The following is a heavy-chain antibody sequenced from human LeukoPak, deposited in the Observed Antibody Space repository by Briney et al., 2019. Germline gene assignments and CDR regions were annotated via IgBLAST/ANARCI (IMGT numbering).Heavy chain of an antibody. CDR3: ARRRRGAYGSGKNWFDP. J-gene: IGHJ5*02. D-gene: IGHD3-10*01. CDR2: IYHSGST. CDR1: GGSISSSNW. V-gene: IGHV4-4*02. Sequence: PSETLSLTCAVSGGSISSSNWWSWVRQPPGKGLEWIGEIYHSGSTNYNPSLKSRVTISVDKSKNQFSLKLSSVTAADTAVYYCARRRRGAYGSGKNWFDPWGQGTLVTVSS.